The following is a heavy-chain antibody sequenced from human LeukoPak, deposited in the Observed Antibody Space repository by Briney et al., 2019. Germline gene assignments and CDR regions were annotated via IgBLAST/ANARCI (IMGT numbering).Heavy chain of an antibody. CDR3: ARVPGIAVAEHQNWFDP. D-gene: IGHD6-19*01. Sequence: PSETLSLTCAVYGGSLSGYYWSWIRQPPGKGLEWIGEINHSGSTNYNPSLKSRVTISVDTSKNQFSLKLSSVTAADTAVYYCARVPGIAVAEHQNWFDPWGQGTLVTVSS. V-gene: IGHV4-34*01. J-gene: IGHJ5*02. CDR1: GGSLSGYY. CDR2: INHSGST.